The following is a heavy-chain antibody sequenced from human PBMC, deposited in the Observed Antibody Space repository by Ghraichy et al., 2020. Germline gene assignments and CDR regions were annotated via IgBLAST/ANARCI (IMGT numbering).Heavy chain of an antibody. Sequence: GGSLRLSCAASGFTFSSYAMSWVRQAPGKGLEWVSAISGSGGSTYYADSVKGRFTISRDNSKNTLYLQMNSLRAEDTAVYYCAKDLSYLRFLESPTGNYYGMDVWGQGATVTVSS. CDR2: ISGSGGST. D-gene: IGHD3-3*01. V-gene: IGHV3-23*01. J-gene: IGHJ6*02. CDR3: AKDLSYLRFLESPTGNYYGMDV. CDR1: GFTFSSYA.